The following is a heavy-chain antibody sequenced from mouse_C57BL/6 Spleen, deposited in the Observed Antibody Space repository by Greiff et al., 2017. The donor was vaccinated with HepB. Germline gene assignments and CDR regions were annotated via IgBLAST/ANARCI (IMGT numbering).Heavy chain of an antibody. CDR1: GYTFTDYE. CDR3: TIYYYGSSTWFAY. Sequence: VQRVESGAELVRPGASVTLSCKASGYTFTDYEMHWVKQTPVHGLEWIGAIDPETGGTAYNQKFKGKAILTADKSSSTAYMELRSLTSEDSAVYYCTIYYYGSSTWFAYWGQGTLVTVSA. D-gene: IGHD1-1*01. V-gene: IGHV1-15*01. CDR2: IDPETGGT. J-gene: IGHJ3*01.